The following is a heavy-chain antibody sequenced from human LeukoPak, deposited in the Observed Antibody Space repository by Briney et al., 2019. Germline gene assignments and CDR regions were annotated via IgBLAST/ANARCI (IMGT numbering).Heavy chain of an antibody. Sequence: ASVKVSCKGSVYTFTPYGFSWVRQSPGQGLEWMGWISSYNGGADYAQKLHGRVTMTTDTSTSTTYMELRSLRSDDTAVYYCARQKKQTTAIDYWGQGTLVTVSS. V-gene: IGHV1-18*01. D-gene: IGHD6-25*01. CDR3: ARQKKQTTAIDY. CDR1: VYTFTPYG. CDR2: ISSYNGGA. J-gene: IGHJ4*02.